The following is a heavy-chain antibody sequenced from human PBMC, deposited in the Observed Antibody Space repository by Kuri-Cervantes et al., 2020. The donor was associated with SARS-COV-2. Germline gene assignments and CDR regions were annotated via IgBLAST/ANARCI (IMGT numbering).Heavy chain of an antibody. D-gene: IGHD6-13*01. Sequence: ASVKVSCKASGYTFTSYYMHWVRQAPGQGLEWMGIINPSGGSTSYAQKIRGRVTMTRDTSTSTVYMELSSLRSEDTAVYYCAGRFYGSSWYNYYYYGMDVWGRGTLVTVSS. CDR3: AGRFYGSSWYNYYYYGMDV. J-gene: IGHJ6*02. CDR1: GYTFTSYY. V-gene: IGHV1-46*01. CDR2: INPSGGST.